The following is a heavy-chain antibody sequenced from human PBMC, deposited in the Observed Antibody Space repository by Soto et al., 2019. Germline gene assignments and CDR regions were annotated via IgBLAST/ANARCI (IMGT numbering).Heavy chain of an antibody. Sequence: GGSLRLSCAASGFTLRSYAMSWVRQAPGKGLEWDSAISGRGGSTYYADSVKGRFTISRDNSKNTLDLQMNSLRAEDTAVYYCAKVGDYYGSGSYSSYFDYWGQGTLVTVSS. J-gene: IGHJ4*02. CDR2: ISGRGGST. CDR3: AKVGDYYGSGSYSSYFDY. CDR1: GFTLRSYA. D-gene: IGHD3-10*01. V-gene: IGHV3-23*01.